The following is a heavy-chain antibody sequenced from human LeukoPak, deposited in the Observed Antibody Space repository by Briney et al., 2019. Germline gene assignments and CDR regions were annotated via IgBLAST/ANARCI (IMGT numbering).Heavy chain of an antibody. CDR1: GFTFSSYG. CDR2: IWYDGSNK. CDR3: ARGVVVPGYGNWFDP. Sequence: SGGSLRLSCAASGFTFSSYGMHWVRQAPGKGLEWVAVIWYDGSNKYYADSVKGRFTISRDNSKNTLYLQMNSLRAEDTAVYYCARGVVVPGYGNWFDPWGQGTLVTVSS. J-gene: IGHJ5*02. V-gene: IGHV3-33*01. D-gene: IGHD2-2*01.